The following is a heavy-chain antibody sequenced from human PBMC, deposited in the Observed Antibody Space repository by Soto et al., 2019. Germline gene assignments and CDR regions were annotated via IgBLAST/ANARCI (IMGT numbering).Heavy chain of an antibody. J-gene: IGHJ4*02. CDR1: GFTFSNYA. CDR3: AKEQGSSWYEIDY. Sequence: EVQLLESGGGLVQPGGSLRLSCAASGFTFSNYAVTWVRQAPGKGLEWVSTISGSGGSTYYADSVKGRFTISRHNSKNTLYLQMNSLRAEDTAVYYCAKEQGSSWYEIDYWGQGTLVTVSS. CDR2: ISGSGGST. D-gene: IGHD6-13*01. V-gene: IGHV3-23*01.